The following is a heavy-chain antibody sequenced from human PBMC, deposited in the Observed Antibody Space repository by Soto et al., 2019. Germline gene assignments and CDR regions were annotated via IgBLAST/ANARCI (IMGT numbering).Heavy chain of an antibody. CDR3: ARFPFGVLPVWYDP. J-gene: IGHJ5*02. D-gene: IGHD3-3*01. CDR1: GGSISSSSYY. Sequence: SETLSLTCTVSGGSISSSSYYWGWIRQPPGKGLEWIGSIYYSGSTYYNPSLKSRVTISVDTSKNQFSLKLSSVTAADTAVYYCARFPFGVLPVWYDPWGKGTLVTVSS. V-gene: IGHV4-39*01. CDR2: IYYSGST.